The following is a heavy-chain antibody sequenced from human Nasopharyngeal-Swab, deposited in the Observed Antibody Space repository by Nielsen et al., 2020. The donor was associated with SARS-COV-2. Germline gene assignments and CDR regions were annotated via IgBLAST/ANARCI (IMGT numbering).Heavy chain of an antibody. CDR3: ASSTRDYGGNSGDY. J-gene: IGHJ4*02. CDR1: GGSISSYY. D-gene: IGHD4-23*01. V-gene: IGHV4-4*07. Sequence: SETLSLTCTASGGSISSYYWSWIRQPAGKGLEWIGRIYTSGSTNYNPSLKSRVTMSVDTSKNQFSLKLSSVTAADTAVYYCASSTRDYGGNSGDYWGQGTLVTVSS. CDR2: IYTSGST.